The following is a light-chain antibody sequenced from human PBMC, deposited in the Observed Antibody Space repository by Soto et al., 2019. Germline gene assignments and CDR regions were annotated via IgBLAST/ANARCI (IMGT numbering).Light chain of an antibody. CDR1: QSLTRSY. Sequence: EIVLTQSPGTLSLSPGETATLSCRASQSLTRSYLAWYQQRPGQAPSLLIYGVSSRATGIPDRFSGSGSGTDFTLTITRLEPEDFAVYYCQHYGYSLWTFGQGTKVEIK. CDR3: QHYGYSLWT. CDR2: GVS. V-gene: IGKV3-20*01. J-gene: IGKJ1*01.